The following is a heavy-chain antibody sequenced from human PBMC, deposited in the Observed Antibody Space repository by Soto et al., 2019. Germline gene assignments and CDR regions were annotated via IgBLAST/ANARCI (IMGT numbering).Heavy chain of an antibody. CDR1: GGTFSNYP. J-gene: IGHJ2*01. CDR3: ARGNHRWLQLWYFDL. D-gene: IGHD5-12*01. CDR2: IIPIFGTV. V-gene: IGHV1-69*13. Sequence: SVKVSCKASGGTFSNYPISWVRQAPGQGLEWMGGIIPIFGTVNYARKFQGRVTITADESTSTAYMELSSLRSEDTAVYYCARGNHRWLQLWYFDLWGRGTLVTVSS.